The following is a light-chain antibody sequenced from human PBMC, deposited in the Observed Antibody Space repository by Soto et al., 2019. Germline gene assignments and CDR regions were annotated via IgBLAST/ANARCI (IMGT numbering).Light chain of an antibody. Sequence: QSALTQPASVSGSPGQSITISCTGTSSDVGGYNYVSWYQQHPGKAPKLMIYDVSNRPSGVSNRFSGSKSGNTASLTISGLQAEDEVDYYCSSYTSSSTDYVFGTGTMLTVL. J-gene: IGLJ1*01. CDR1: SSDVGGYNY. CDR2: DVS. V-gene: IGLV2-14*01. CDR3: SSYTSSSTDYV.